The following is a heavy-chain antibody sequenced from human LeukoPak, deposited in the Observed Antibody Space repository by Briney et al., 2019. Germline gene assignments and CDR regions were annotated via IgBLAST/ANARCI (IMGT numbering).Heavy chain of an antibody. Sequence: GGSLRLSCAASGFTFSSYAMHWVRQAPGKGLEWVAVISYDGSNKYYADSVKGRFTISRDNSKNTLYLQMNSLRAEDTAVYYCAKLIDFNWFDPWGQGTLVTVSS. V-gene: IGHV3-30-3*01. CDR2: ISYDGSNK. J-gene: IGHJ5*02. D-gene: IGHD2-21*01. CDR3: AKLIDFNWFDP. CDR1: GFTFSSYA.